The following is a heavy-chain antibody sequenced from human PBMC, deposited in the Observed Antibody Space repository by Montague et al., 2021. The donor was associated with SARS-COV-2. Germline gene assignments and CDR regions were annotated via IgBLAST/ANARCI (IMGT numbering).Heavy chain of an antibody. J-gene: IGHJ4*02. Sequence: PALVKPTQTLSLPCTLSGFSLSTSGMSVSWLRQSPGKALEWLALIDWDXDKYYSTSLKTRLTISKDTSKNQVVLTMTNMDPVDTATYYCARMTVAGIPFDYWGQGTLVTVSS. CDR1: GFSLSTSGMS. V-gene: IGHV2-70*01. CDR2: IDWDXDK. D-gene: IGHD6-19*01. CDR3: ARMTVAGIPFDY.